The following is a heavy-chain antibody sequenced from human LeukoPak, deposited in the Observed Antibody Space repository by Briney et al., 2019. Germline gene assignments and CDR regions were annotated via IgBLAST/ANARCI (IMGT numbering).Heavy chain of an antibody. V-gene: IGHV4-30-4*01. Sequence: PSQTLSLTCNVSGGSIRSGDHYWSWIRQPPGEGLEWIGYIYFSGSTYYNPSLKSRVTISVDTSKNQFSLKLSSVTAADTAVYYCARAYGFDPSNFDYWGQGTLVTVSS. D-gene: IGHD3-9*01. CDR3: ARAYGFDPSNFDY. CDR1: GGSIRSGDHY. CDR2: IYFSGST. J-gene: IGHJ4*02.